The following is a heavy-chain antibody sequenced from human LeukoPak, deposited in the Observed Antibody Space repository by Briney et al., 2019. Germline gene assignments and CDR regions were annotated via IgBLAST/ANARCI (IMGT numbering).Heavy chain of an antibody. CDR2: ISGSGGST. J-gene: IGHJ3*02. V-gene: IGHV3-23*01. Sequence: QPGGSLRLSCAASGFTFSSYAMSWVRQAPGKGLEWVSAISGSGGSTYYADSVKGRFTISRDNAKNFLYLRMNSLRAEDMALYYCAKGVGSRSAFDIWGQGTMVTVSS. CDR3: AKGVGSRSAFDI. CDR1: GFTFSSYA. D-gene: IGHD2-15*01.